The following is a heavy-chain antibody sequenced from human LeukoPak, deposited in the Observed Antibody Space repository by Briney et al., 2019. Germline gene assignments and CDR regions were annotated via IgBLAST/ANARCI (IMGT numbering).Heavy chain of an antibody. Sequence: SETLSLTCTVSGYSIGSGYYWGWVRQPPGKGLEWIGSIYHSGSTYYNPSLKSRVTISVDTFKNQFSLKLNSVTAADTAVYYCARGVGVTYYFDYWGQGTLVTVSS. V-gene: IGHV4-38-2*02. CDR2: IYHSGST. CDR1: GYSIGSGYY. CDR3: ARGVGVTYYFDY. J-gene: IGHJ4*02. D-gene: IGHD1-26*01.